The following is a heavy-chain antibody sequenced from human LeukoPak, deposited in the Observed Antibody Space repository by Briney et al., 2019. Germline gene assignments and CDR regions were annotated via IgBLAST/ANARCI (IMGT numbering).Heavy chain of an antibody. Sequence: GRSLRLSCAASGFSFSSYGMLWVRQAPGKGLEWVAVISYDGGNKYYADSVKGRFTISRDNTKNTLYLQMNSLRAEDTAMYYCARDYIVGYCSGGSCYFFDNWGQGTLVTVSS. CDR3: ARDYIVGYCSGGSCYFFDN. D-gene: IGHD2-15*01. CDR2: ISYDGGNK. J-gene: IGHJ4*02. CDR1: GFSFSSYG. V-gene: IGHV3-30*03.